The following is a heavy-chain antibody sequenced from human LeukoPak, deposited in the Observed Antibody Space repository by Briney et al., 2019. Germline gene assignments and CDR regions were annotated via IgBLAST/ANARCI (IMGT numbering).Heavy chain of an antibody. J-gene: IGHJ4*02. CDR3: AKVRAVFNWNYAYYFDS. CDR1: GFTFSSYS. Sequence: GGSLRLSCAASGFTFSSYSMNWVRQAPGKGLEWVSSISSSSSYIYYADSVKGRFTISRDNSKSTLYLQMDSLRAEDTAVYYCAKVRAVFNWNYAYYFDSWGQGTVVTVSS. D-gene: IGHD1-7*01. CDR2: ISSSSSYI. V-gene: IGHV3-21*01.